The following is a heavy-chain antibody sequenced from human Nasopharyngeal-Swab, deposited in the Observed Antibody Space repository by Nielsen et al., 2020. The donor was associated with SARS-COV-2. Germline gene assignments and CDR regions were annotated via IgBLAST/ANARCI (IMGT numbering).Heavy chain of an antibody. CDR3: AKLESSSWSY. Sequence: SLKIPCAASGFPFDDYAMHWVRQAPGTGLEWVSGISWKSGSIGYADSVKGRFTISRDNAKNSLYLQMNSLRAEDTALYYCAKLESSSWSYWGQGTLVTVSS. D-gene: IGHD6-13*01. CDR1: GFPFDDYA. CDR2: ISWKSGSI. V-gene: IGHV3-9*01. J-gene: IGHJ4*02.